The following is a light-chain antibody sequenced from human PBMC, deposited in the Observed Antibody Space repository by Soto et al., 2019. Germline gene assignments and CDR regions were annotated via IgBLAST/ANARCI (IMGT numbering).Light chain of an antibody. V-gene: IGLV2-23*01. CDR1: NSDVGKYNL. CDR2: EDS. J-gene: IGLJ2*01. CDR3: CSYAGFSTVI. Sequence: QSALTQSASVSGSRGQSISISCTGTNSDVGKYNLVSWYQQHPGKAPKLIVYEDSKRPSGVSHRFSGSKAGNTASLTISGRQAEDEADYYCCSYAGFSTVIFGGGTKLTVL.